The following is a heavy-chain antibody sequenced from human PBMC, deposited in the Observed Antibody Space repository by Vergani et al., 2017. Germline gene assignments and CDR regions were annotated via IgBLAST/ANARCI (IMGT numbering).Heavy chain of an antibody. CDR1: GFTFSSYS. CDR2: ISSSSSYI. J-gene: IGHJ6*02. CDR3: AIDLVQGYYYGSGRDYYGMDV. D-gene: IGHD3-10*01. Sequence: EVQLVESGGGLVKPGGSLRLSCAASGFTFSSYSMNWVRQAPGKGLEWVSSISSSSSYIYYADSVKGRFTISRDNAKNSLYLQMNSLRAEDTAVYYCAIDLVQGYYYGSGRDYYGMDVWGQGTTVTVSS. V-gene: IGHV3-21*01.